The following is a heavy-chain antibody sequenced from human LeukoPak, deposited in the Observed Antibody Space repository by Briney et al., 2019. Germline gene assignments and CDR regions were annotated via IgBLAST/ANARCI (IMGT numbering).Heavy chain of an antibody. Sequence: SVKVSFKASGGTFSSYAISWVRQAPGQGLEWMGGIIPIFGTANYAQKFQGRVTITADESTSTAYMELSSLRSEDTAVYYCARVAGSGSVPDYWGQGTLVTVSS. CDR2: IIPIFGTA. CDR3: ARVAGSGSVPDY. J-gene: IGHJ4*02. D-gene: IGHD3-10*01. V-gene: IGHV1-69*01. CDR1: GGTFSSYA.